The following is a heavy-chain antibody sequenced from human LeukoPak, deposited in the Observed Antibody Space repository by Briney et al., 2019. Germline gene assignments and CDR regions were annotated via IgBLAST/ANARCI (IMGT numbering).Heavy chain of an antibody. CDR2: IYIRGNT. CDR3: AIHIVVVPAAAWFDP. CDR1: GGSISSGSYY. Sequence: SQTLSLTCTVSGGSISSGSYYWSWIRQPAGKGLEWIGRIYIRGNTSYNPSLKSRVTISADTSKNQFSLKVSSVTATDTAVYYCAIHIVVVPAAAWFDPWGQGTLVTVSS. V-gene: IGHV4-61*02. J-gene: IGHJ5*02. D-gene: IGHD2-2*01.